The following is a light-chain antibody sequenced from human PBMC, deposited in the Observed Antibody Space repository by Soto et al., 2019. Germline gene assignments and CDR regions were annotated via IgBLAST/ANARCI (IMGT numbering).Light chain of an antibody. V-gene: IGLV2-14*01. CDR1: SSDVGGYNY. CDR3: SSYTSSSTLV. J-gene: IGLJ2*01. CDR2: EVS. Sequence: QSALTQPASVSGSPGQSITISCTGTSSDVGGYNYVSWYQQHPGKAPKLMIYEVSNRPSGVSNRFSGSKSGNTASLTISGLQAEYESDYYSSSYTSSSTLVFGGGTKLT.